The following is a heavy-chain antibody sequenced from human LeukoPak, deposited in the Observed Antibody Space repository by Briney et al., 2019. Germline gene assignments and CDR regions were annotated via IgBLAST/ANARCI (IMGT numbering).Heavy chain of an antibody. D-gene: IGHD2-2*01. CDR3: ARDPRRVVPAAFFFDY. CDR1: GFTFTDYA. CDR2: ISGSGGST. V-gene: IGHV3-23*01. Sequence: GVSLRLSCAASGFTFTDYAMSWVRQAPGKGLEWVSGISGSGGSTYYADSVKGRLTITRDNSKNTLYLQMNSLRAEDTAIYYCARDPRRVVPAAFFFDYWGQGTLVTVSS. J-gene: IGHJ4*02.